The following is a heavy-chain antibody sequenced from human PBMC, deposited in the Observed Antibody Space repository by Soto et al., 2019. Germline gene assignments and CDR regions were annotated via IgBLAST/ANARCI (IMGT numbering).Heavy chain of an antibody. CDR2: VNPNNVDT. D-gene: IGHD3-10*01. CDR1: GYTFSNYD. Sequence: QVQLVQSGAELKKPGASVKVSCKASGYTFSNYDMNWVRQATGQGPEWIGWVNPNNVDTGYAQKLQVRVTLTTHISTTTAYMELTSLRSEDTAIYYCAKVSRKGSAIDFDYWGQGTLITVSS. V-gene: IGHV1-8*01. CDR3: AKVSRKGSAIDFDY. J-gene: IGHJ4*02.